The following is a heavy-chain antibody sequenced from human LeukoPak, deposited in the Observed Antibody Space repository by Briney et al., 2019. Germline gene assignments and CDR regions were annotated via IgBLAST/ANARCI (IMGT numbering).Heavy chain of an antibody. Sequence: PGGSLRLSCAASGFTFSNYDMHWVRQVTGKGLEWVSGIGSAADTNYLDSVKGRFTISRENAKNSLYLQMNSLRAGDTAVYFCAQGVSGGLDYWGQGTLVTVSS. D-gene: IGHD3-10*01. CDR1: GFTFSNYD. CDR3: AQGVSGGLDY. CDR2: IGSAADT. V-gene: IGHV3-13*04. J-gene: IGHJ4*02.